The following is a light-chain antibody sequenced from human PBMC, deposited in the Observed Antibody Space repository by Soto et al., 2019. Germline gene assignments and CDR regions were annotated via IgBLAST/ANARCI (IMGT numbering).Light chain of an antibody. CDR1: QSVSSSY. V-gene: IGKV3-20*01. CDR3: QQYGSSPYT. J-gene: IGKJ2*01. Sequence: EIVLTQSPGTLYLSPGERATLSCRASQSVSSSYLAWYQQKPGQAPRLLIYGASSRATGIPDRFSGSGSGTDFTLTISRLEPEDFAVYYCQQYGSSPYTFGQGTMLEIK. CDR2: GAS.